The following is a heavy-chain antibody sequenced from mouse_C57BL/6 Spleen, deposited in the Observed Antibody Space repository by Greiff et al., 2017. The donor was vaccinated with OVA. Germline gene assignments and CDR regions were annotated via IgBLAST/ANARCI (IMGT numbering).Heavy chain of an antibody. CDR3: VRHDDYYGSSLDY. J-gene: IGHJ2*01. D-gene: IGHD1-1*01. V-gene: IGHV10-1*01. Sequence: EVQLVESGGGLVQPKGSLKLSCAASGFSFNTYAMNWVRQAPGKGLEWVARIRSKSNNYATYYADSVKDRFTISRDDSESMLYLQMNNLKTEDTAMYYCVRHDDYYGSSLDYWGQGTTLTVSS. CDR2: IRSKSNNYAT. CDR1: GFSFNTYA.